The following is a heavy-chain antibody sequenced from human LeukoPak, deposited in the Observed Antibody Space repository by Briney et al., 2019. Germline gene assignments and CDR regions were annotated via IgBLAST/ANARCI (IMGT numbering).Heavy chain of an antibody. CDR1: GFAFSSFA. V-gene: IGHV3-23*01. D-gene: IGHD6-19*01. J-gene: IGHJ6*03. CDR2: INGGGNTT. Sequence: GGSLRLSCAASGFAFSSFAMGWVRQSPGKGLEWLSTINGGGNTTFYADSVKGRFTISRDNSKNTLYLHMDGLRPNDTAIYYCTKELHVAVAVADYYYFYMDVWGRGTAVSVSS. CDR3: TKELHVAVAVADYYYFYMDV.